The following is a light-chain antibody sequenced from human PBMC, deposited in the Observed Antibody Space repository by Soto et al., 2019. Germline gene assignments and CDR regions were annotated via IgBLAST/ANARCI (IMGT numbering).Light chain of an antibody. V-gene: IGLV2-14*01. Sequence: QSALTQPASVSGSPGHSITISCTGTSSDVGVYNYVSWYQQHPGKVPKLMIYDVSNRPSGVSNRFSGSKSGNTASLTISGLQAEDEADYYCSSYTRSSTPYVFGTGTKVTVL. CDR3: SSYTRSSTPYV. J-gene: IGLJ1*01. CDR2: DVS. CDR1: SSDVGVYNY.